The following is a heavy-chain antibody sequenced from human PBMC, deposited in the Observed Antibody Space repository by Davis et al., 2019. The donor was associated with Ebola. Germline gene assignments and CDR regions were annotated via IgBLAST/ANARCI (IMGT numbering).Heavy chain of an antibody. J-gene: IGHJ4*02. Sequence: PSETLSLTCTVSGGSVSSGSYYWSWIRQPPGKGLEWIGEINHSGSTNYNPSLKSRVTISVDTSKNQFSLKLSSVTAADTAVYYCARESDSDYWGQGTLVTVSS. V-gene: IGHV4-39*07. CDR3: ARESDSDY. CDR1: GGSVSSGSYY. CDR2: INHSGST.